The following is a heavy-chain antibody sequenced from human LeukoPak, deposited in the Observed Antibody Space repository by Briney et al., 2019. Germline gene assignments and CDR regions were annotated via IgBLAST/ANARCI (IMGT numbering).Heavy chain of an antibody. CDR3: AREGGNYNYFDY. CDR2: IIPIFGTA. V-gene: IGHV1-69*13. Sequence: ASVKVSCKASGGTFSSYAISWVRQAPGQGLEWMGGIIPIFGTANYAQKFQGRVTITADESTSTAYMELSSLRSEDTAVYYCAREGGNYNYFDYWGRGTLVTVSS. J-gene: IGHJ4*02. CDR1: GGTFSSYA. D-gene: IGHD1-26*01.